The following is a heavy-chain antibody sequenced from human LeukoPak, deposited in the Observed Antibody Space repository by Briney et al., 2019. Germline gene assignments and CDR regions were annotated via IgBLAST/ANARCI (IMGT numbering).Heavy chain of an antibody. CDR3: VRDNLAVGSPENYFDS. D-gene: IGHD1-26*01. J-gene: IGHJ4*02. CDR2: ISPYNGET. Sequence: ASVKVSCKGSGYIFPRYGLAWVRQAPGQGLEWMGWISPYNGETKYAQNFQDRLTLTTDTSTSTAYMDLRSLRSDDTAVYYCVRDNLAVGSPENYFDSWGQGTLVTVSS. CDR1: GYIFPRYG. V-gene: IGHV1-18*01.